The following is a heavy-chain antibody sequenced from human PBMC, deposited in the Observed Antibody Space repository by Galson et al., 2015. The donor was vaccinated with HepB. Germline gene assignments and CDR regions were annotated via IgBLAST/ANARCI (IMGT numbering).Heavy chain of an antibody. CDR3: ARDSPTYYYDSGGYEAAYDI. J-gene: IGHJ3*02. Sequence: SVKVSCKASGYTFTNYGISWVRRAPGRGLEWMGWISAHIGSTNYAEKVQDRVTMTTDTSTTTAYLELKSLRSDDTAVYYCARDSPTYYYDSGGYEAAYDIWGQGTMVTVSS. CDR1: GYTFTNYG. V-gene: IGHV1-18*01. CDR2: ISAHIGST. D-gene: IGHD3-22*01.